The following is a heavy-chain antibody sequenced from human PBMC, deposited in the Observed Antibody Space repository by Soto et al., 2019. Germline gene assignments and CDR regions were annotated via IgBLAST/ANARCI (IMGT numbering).Heavy chain of an antibody. V-gene: IGHV1-69*01. D-gene: IGHD1-26*01. CDR3: GTRLDLSGGIYYYGVDV. CDR2: IITLLGTP. CDR1: GGAFSSYA. Sequence: QVQLVQSGAEVKRPRSSIKVSCKATGGAFSSYAVSWVRQAPGQGLEWVGGIITLLGTPKYAQRFQGRVTITAYESTSTAYMELSSLRSEDTAVYYCGTRLDLSGGIYYYGVDVWGQGTTVIVSS. J-gene: IGHJ6*02.